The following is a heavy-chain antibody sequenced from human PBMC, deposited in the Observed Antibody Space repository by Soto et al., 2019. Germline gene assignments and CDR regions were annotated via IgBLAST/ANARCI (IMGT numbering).Heavy chain of an antibody. D-gene: IGHD3-3*01. CDR1: GGSISSSNW. CDR2: IFHSGST. CDR3: ARDRYDFWSGFPGTFDY. Sequence: XETLSLTCAVSGGSISSSNWWSWVRQPPVKGLEWIGEIFHSGSTNYNPSLKSRVTISVDKSKNQFSLKLSSVTAADTAMYYCARDRYDFWSGFPGTFDYWGQGTLVTVSS. J-gene: IGHJ4*02. V-gene: IGHV4-4*02.